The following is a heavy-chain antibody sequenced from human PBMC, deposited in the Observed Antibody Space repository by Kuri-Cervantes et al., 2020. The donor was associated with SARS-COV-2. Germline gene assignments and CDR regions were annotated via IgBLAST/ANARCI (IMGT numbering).Heavy chain of an antibody. D-gene: IGHD2-2*01. CDR3: ARRAYCSSTSCSYNWFDP. CDR2: INHSGST. V-gene: IGHV4-39*07. CDR1: GGSISSSSYY. J-gene: IGHJ5*02. Sequence: SETLSLTCTVSGGSISSSSYYWSWIRQPPGKGLEWIGEINHSGSTNYNPSLKSRVTISVDTSKNQFSLKLSSVTAADTAVYYCARRAYCSSTSCSYNWFDPWGQGALVTVSS.